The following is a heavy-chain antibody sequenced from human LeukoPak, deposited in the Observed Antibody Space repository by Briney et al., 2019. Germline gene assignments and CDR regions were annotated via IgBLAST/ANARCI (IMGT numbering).Heavy chain of an antibody. V-gene: IGHV1-18*01. D-gene: IGHD3-22*01. CDR1: GYTFTSYG. Sequence: ASVKVSCKASGYTFTSYGISWVRQAPGQELEWMGWISAYNGNTNYAQKLQGRVTMTTDTSTSTAYMELRSLRSDDTAVYYCARDSDYYDSSGYYALPTGYWGQGTLVTVSS. CDR3: ARDSDYYDSSGYYALPTGY. CDR2: ISAYNGNT. J-gene: IGHJ4*02.